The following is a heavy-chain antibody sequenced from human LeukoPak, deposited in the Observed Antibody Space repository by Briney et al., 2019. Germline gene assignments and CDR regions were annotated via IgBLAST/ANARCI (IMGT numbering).Heavy chain of an antibody. J-gene: IGHJ4*02. CDR2: ISSSSSYI. D-gene: IGHD3-9*01. Sequence: GGSLRLSCAASVFTFSSYSMNWVRQAPGKGLEWVSSISSSSSYIYYADSVKGRFTISRDNAKNSLYLQMNSLRAEDTAVYYCARKRDILTGYNDYWGQGTLVTVSS. CDR1: VFTFSSYS. CDR3: ARKRDILTGYNDY. V-gene: IGHV3-21*01.